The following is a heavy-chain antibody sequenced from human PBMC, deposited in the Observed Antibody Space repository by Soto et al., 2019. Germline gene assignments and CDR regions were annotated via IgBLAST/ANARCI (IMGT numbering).Heavy chain of an antibody. D-gene: IGHD3-3*01. Sequence: GGSLRLSCAASGFTFSSYAMSWVRQAPGKGLEWVSAISGSGGSTYYAEYVKGRFTISRDNSKNTLYLQMNSLRAEDTAVYYCAKFYDFWSGYLTGDSDYYYYYGMDVWGQGTTVTVSS. CDR1: GFTFSSYA. CDR3: AKFYDFWSGYLTGDSDYYYYYGMDV. J-gene: IGHJ6*02. V-gene: IGHV3-23*01. CDR2: ISGSGGST.